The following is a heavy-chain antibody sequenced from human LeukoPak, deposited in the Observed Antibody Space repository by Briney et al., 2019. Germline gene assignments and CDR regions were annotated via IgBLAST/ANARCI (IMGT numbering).Heavy chain of an antibody. D-gene: IGHD3-10*01. CDR2: IYYSGST. CDR3: ARDFPYGDNWFDP. V-gene: IGHV4-59*01. J-gene: IGHJ5*02. Sequence: SETLSLTCTVPGGSISSYYWSWIRQPPGKGLEWIGCIYYSGSTNYNPSLKSRVTISVDTSKNQFSLKLSSVTAADTAVYYCARDFPYGDNWFDPWGQGTLVTVSS. CDR1: GGSISSYY.